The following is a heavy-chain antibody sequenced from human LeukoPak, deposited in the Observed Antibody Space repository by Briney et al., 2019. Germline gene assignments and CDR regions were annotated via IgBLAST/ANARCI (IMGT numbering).Heavy chain of an antibody. J-gene: IGHJ4*02. Sequence: GGSLRLCCAASGFTFNSYAMSWVRQAPGKGLEWVSAISPGGSDTYYADSVRGRFTISRDNSKNTLYLQMSSLRAEDSAVYYCAKRGGYETMAAFDYWGQGTLVTVSS. CDR1: GFTFNSYA. D-gene: IGHD3-10*01. V-gene: IGHV3-23*01. CDR2: ISPGGSDT. CDR3: AKRGGYETMAAFDY.